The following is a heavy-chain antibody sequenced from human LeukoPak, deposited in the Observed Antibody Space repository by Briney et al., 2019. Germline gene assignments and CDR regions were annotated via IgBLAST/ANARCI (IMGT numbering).Heavy chain of an antibody. J-gene: IGHJ6*02. Sequence: GASVKVSCKASGYTFTSYAMHWVRQAPGETLEWRGWINAGDGNIKYSQKFQGRVTITRDTSASTAYMELSSLRPEDTAVHYCARDLYYDFWSGYYGNYGMDVWGQGTTVTVSS. CDR1: GYTFTSYA. CDR3: ARDLYYDFWSGYYGNYGMDV. D-gene: IGHD3-3*01. CDR2: INAGDGNI. V-gene: IGHV1-3*01.